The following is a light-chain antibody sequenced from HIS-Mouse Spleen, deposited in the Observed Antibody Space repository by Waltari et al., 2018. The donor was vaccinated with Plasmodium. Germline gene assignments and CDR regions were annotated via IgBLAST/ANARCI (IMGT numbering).Light chain of an antibody. CDR3: LLYYGGARV. CDR2: STS. V-gene: IGLV7-43*01. J-gene: IGLJ3*02. Sequence: QTVVTQEPSLTVSPGGTVTLPCASSNGPVTSGYYPNWFQQQPGQAPRALIYSTSNKQSWTPARFSGSLLGGKAALTLSGVQPEDEAEYYCLLYYGGARVFGGGTKLTVL. CDR1: NGPVTSGYY.